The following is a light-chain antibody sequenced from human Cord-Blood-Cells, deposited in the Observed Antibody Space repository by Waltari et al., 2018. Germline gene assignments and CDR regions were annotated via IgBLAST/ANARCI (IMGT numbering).Light chain of an antibody. J-gene: IGLJ3*02. Sequence: QSALTQPASVSGSPGQWITISCTGTSSDVGGYNYVSWYQQHPGKAPKLMIYYVSNRPSGVTNLFSGSKSGNTAALTISGLQAEDEAEDYCSAYTSSSTGVLGGGTKLTV. CDR1: SSDVGGYNY. CDR2: YVS. V-gene: IGLV2-14*01. CDR3: SAYTSSSTGV.